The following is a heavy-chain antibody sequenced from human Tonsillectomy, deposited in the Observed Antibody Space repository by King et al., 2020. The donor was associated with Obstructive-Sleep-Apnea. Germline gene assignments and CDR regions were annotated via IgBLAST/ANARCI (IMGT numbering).Heavy chain of an antibody. D-gene: IGHD3-10*01. J-gene: IGHJ2*01. CDR1: GYTFTSYD. CDR2: MNPNSGNT. Sequence: QLVQSGAEVKKPGASVKVSCKASGYTFTSYDINWVRQATGQGLEWMGWMNPNSGNTGYAQKFQGRVTMTRNTSISTAYMELSSLRSEDTAVYYCARGRPMYYYGSGSHWYFDLWGRGTLVTVSS. CDR3: ARGRPMYYYGSGSHWYFDL. V-gene: IGHV1-8*01.